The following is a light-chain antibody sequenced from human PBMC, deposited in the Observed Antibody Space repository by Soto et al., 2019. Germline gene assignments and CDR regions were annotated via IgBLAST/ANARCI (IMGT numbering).Light chain of an antibody. J-gene: IGKJ4*01. V-gene: IGKV1-33*01. CDR2: DAS. Sequence: DLPMTQSPSSLSASVGDRVTITCQASQDISNYLNWYQQKPGKAPKLLIYDASNLETGVPSRFSGSGSGTDFTFTISSLQPEDIATYYCQQYDNLRVTFGGGTKVEIK. CDR3: QQYDNLRVT. CDR1: QDISNY.